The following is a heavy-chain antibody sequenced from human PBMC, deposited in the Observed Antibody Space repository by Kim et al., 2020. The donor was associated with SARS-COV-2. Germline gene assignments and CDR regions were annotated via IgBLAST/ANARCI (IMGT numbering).Heavy chain of an antibody. V-gene: IGHV3-23*01. CDR3: GKVLARGGTHYGPNDY. CDR1: GFNFNNYA. D-gene: IGHD1-26*01. Sequence: GGSLRLSCAVSGFNFNNYAMTWVRQAPGKGLEWVSSITSSGGSTLYADSVKGRFSVSRDNSKNTLFLQINSLRAEDTAVYYCGKVLARGGTHYGPNDYWGQGTLVTVSS. CDR2: ITSSGGST. J-gene: IGHJ1*01.